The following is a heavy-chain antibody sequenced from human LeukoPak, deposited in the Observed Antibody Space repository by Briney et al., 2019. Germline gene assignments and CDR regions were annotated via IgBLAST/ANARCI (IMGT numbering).Heavy chain of an antibody. V-gene: IGHV4-31*03. CDR2: IYYSGST. Sequence: SQTLSLTCTVSGGSISSGGYYWSWIRQHPGKGLERIGYIYYSGSTYYNPSLESRVTISVDTSKNQFSLKLSSVTAADTAVYYCARDFNDAFDIWGQGTMVTVSS. CDR1: GGSISSGGYY. J-gene: IGHJ3*02. CDR3: ARDFNDAFDI.